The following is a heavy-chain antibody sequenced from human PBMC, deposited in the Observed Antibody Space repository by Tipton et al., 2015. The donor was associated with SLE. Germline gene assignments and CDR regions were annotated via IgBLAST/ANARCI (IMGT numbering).Heavy chain of an antibody. Sequence: TLSLTCAVSGGSISNYNYSWSWIRQPPGKGLEWIGNIYHSANTYYNPSLKSRVTISGDTSKNQFSLKLSSVTAADTAVYYCARAWSYSTGWYYDLWGRGTLVTVSS. CDR3: ARAWSYSTGWYYDL. J-gene: IGHJ2*01. D-gene: IGHD6-19*01. CDR2: IYHSANT. CDR1: GGSISNYNYS. V-gene: IGHV4-30-2*01.